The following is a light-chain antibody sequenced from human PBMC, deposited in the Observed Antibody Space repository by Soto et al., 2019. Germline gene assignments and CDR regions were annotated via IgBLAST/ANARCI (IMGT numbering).Light chain of an antibody. J-gene: IGKJ4*01. V-gene: IGKV1-33*01. CDR3: QQYENRPLT. Sequence: DIQLTQSLPSLSASVGDGVTITCQASQDITNYLNWYQHKSGKSPKLLIFDAANLEAGVPSRFSGRGSGTQFTFTISSLQPEDVATYYCQQYENRPLTFGGGTKVE. CDR2: DAA. CDR1: QDITNY.